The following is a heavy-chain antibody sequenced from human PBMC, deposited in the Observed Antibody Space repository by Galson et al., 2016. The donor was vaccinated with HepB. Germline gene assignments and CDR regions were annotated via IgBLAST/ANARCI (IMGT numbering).Heavy chain of an antibody. J-gene: IGHJ4*02. CDR2: TYYRSEWYY. V-gene: IGHV6-1*01. Sequence: CAISWDSVSGNDAAARNWFRQSPSRGLEWLGRTYYRSEWYYEYALSVTGRITIRPDTSKNQFSLHLNSVTPEDTAVYFCARGTRNAFDYWGQGTLVIVSS. CDR1: WDSVSGNDAA. D-gene: IGHD1-14*01. CDR3: ARGTRNAFDY.